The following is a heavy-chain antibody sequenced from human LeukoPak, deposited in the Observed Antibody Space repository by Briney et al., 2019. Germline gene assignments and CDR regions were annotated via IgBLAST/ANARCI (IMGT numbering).Heavy chain of an antibody. V-gene: IGHV4-4*07. CDR1: GGSISSYY. Sequence: PSETLSLTCTVSGGSISSYYWSWIRQPAGKGLDWIGRIYTSGSTDYNPSLKSRVTMSVDTSKNQFSLKLSSVTAADTAVYYCARMGYGRPIVLMVYAHHHFDYWGQGTLVTVSS. J-gene: IGHJ4*02. D-gene: IGHD2-8*01. CDR3: ARMGYGRPIVLMVYAHHHFDY. CDR2: IYTSGST.